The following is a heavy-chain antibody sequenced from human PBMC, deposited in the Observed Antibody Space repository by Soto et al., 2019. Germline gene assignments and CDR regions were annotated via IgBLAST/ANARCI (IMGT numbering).Heavy chain of an antibody. D-gene: IGHD3-3*01. J-gene: IGHJ6*02. CDR2: MNPNSGNT. V-gene: IGHV1-8*01. CDR3: ARGRPITIFGVVIPDPGMDV. CDR1: GYTFTSYD. Sequence: QVQLVQSGAEVKKPGASVKVSCKASGYTFTSYDINWVRQATGQGLEWMGWMNPNSGNTGYAQKVQGRVTMTRNTSISTAYMELSSLRSEDTAVYYCARGRPITIFGVVIPDPGMDVWGQGTTVTVSS.